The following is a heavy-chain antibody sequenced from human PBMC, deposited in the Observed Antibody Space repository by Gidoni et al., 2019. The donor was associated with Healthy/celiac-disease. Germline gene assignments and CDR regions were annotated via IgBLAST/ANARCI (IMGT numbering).Heavy chain of an antibody. V-gene: IGHV1-69*01. CDR2: IIPIFGTA. CDR1: GGTFSSSA. J-gene: IGHJ6*02. CDR3: ARTTEISGDSRGDYYDYGMDV. D-gene: IGHD4-17*01. Sequence: QVQLVQSAAEVKKPGSSVTVSCKASGGTFSSSAISWGRQAPGQGLEWMGGIIPIFGTANYAQKFQGRVTITADESTSKAYMELSSLRSEDTAVYYCARTTEISGDSRGDYYDYGMDVWGQGTTVTVSS.